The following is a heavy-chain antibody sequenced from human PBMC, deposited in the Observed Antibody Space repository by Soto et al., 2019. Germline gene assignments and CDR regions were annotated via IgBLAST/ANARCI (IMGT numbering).Heavy chain of an antibody. CDR1: GFTFSSYA. Sequence: VGSLRLSCAASGFTFSSYAMSWVRQAPGKGLEWVSAISGSGGSTYYADSVKGRFTISRDNSKNTLYLQMNSLRAEDTAVYYCAKDRTPDYDFWSGYAYGMDVWGQGTTVTVS. CDR3: AKDRTPDYDFWSGYAYGMDV. D-gene: IGHD3-3*01. CDR2: ISGSGGST. J-gene: IGHJ6*02. V-gene: IGHV3-23*01.